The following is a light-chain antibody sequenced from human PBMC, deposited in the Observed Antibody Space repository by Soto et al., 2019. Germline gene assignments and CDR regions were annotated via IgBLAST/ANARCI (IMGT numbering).Light chain of an antibody. CDR1: QSVSSYY. Sequence: EIVLTQSPGTLSLSPGERATLSCRASQSVSSYYLAWYQQKPGQAPRLLIYAASSRATGIPDRFSGGGSGTDFTLTISRLEPEDFAVYHCQQCGSSPWTFGQGTKVDIK. CDR3: QQCGSSPWT. J-gene: IGKJ1*01. CDR2: AAS. V-gene: IGKV3-20*01.